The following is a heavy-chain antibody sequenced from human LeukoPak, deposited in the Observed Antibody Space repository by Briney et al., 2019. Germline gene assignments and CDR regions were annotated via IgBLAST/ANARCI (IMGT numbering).Heavy chain of an antibody. J-gene: IGHJ4*02. CDR1: GDSVSRNNIA. CDR3: ARGRDVVVVPAADFDY. D-gene: IGHD2-2*01. V-gene: IGHV6-1*01. CDR2: TYYKSQWYY. Sequence: SQTLSLTCAISGDSVSRNNIACNWIRQSPSRGLEWLGRTYYKSQWYYDYAPSLRSRITINPDTSKNQFSLQLNSVSPEDTAVYYCARGRDVVVVPAADFDYWGQGILVTVSS.